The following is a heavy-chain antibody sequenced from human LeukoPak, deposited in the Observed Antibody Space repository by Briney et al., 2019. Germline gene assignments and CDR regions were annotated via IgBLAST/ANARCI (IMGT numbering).Heavy chain of an antibody. Sequence: SETLSLTCTVYGYSISSDYYWGWIRQPPGKGLEWIGSIYHSGNTYYNPSLKSRVTISVDTSKNQFSLKVSSVTAADTAVYYCAREPERGGIYYYYMDVWGKGTTVTVSS. D-gene: IGHD3-10*01. CDR2: IYHSGNT. V-gene: IGHV4-38-2*02. J-gene: IGHJ6*03. CDR3: AREPERGGIYYYYMDV. CDR1: GYSISSDYY.